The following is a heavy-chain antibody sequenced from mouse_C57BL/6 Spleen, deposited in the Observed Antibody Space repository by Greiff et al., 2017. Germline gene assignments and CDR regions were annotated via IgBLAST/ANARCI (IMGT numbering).Heavy chain of an antibody. Sequence: QVQLQQSGAELVKPGASVKISCKASGYAFSSSCMNWVKQRPGQGLEWIGRIYPGDGDTNYNGKFKGKATLTADTSSSTAYLQLSSLTSEDSAVYFCARSYGGGYFDYWGQGTTLTVSS. CDR2: IYPGDGDT. CDR1: GYAFSSSC. V-gene: IGHV1-82*01. CDR3: ARSYGGGYFDY. J-gene: IGHJ2*01. D-gene: IGHD2-12*01.